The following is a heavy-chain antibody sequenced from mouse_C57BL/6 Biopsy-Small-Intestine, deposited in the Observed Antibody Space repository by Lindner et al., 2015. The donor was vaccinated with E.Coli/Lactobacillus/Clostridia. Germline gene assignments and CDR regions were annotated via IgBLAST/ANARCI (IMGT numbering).Heavy chain of an antibody. CDR1: GYTFSRSW. J-gene: IGHJ4*01. V-gene: IGHV1-82*01. Sequence: VQLQESGPELVKPGAAVKISCKASGYTFSRSWMNWVRQRPGKGLEWIGRINPGDEDADYNGKFKGKATLTADKSSITGYMQLSSLTSEDSAVYFCARGGNLLELDYWGQGTSVTVSS. CDR2: INPGDEDA. D-gene: IGHD2-1*01. CDR3: ARGGNLLELDY.